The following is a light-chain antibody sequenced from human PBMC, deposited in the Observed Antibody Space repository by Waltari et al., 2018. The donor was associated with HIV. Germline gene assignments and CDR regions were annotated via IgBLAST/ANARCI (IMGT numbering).Light chain of an antibody. CDR3: CSLECRYIV. CDR1: SSDVGAYNL. CDR2: DVR. V-gene: IGLV2-11*01. J-gene: IGLJ1*01. Sequence: QSALTQPRSVSGSPGQSVTISCTGTSSDVGAYNLVPSYKANPGKTPKVVMYDVRERHAGGPDRFSGSTSANTAPLTFCGIQADDEVDYTSCSLECRYIVFGNGNKDNVL.